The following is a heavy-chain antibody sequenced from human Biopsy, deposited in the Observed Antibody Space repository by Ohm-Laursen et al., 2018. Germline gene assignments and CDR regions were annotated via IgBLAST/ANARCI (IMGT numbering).Heavy chain of an antibody. V-gene: IGHV4-59*01. D-gene: IGHD3-3*01. CDR1: GGSIISYY. CDR2: AYNGGIT. Sequence: SETLSLTWSVSGGSIISYYWTWIRQPPGKGLEWIGHAYNGGITNYNPSLKSRVTISKDTSKNQFSLQVNSVTAADTAVYYCARTPRDSFWSGSYKRGLWFDPWGQGTLVIVSS. CDR3: ARTPRDSFWSGSYKRGLWFDP. J-gene: IGHJ5*02.